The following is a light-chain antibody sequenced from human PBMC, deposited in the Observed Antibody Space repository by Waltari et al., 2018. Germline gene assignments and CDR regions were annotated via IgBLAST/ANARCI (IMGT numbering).Light chain of an antibody. Sequence: EIVMTQSPATLSLSPGERATLSCRASQSVSSSLAWYQQKPGQAPRLLIYGASSRATGIPDRFSGSGSGTDFTLTISSLELEDVAVYYCLQRSNWWTFGQGTKVEIK. V-gene: IGKV3-15*01. J-gene: IGKJ1*01. CDR2: GAS. CDR3: LQRSNWWT. CDR1: QSVSSS.